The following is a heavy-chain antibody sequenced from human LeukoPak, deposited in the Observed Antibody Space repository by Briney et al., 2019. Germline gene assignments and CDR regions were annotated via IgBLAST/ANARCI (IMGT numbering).Heavy chain of an antibody. CDR1: GFTFSSYH. Sequence: GGSLRLSCAASGFTFSSYHMNWVRQAPGKGLEWVSSISSGGSSIYYADSVKGRFTISRDNAKNSLYLQMNSLRAEDTAVYYCARRQFYYYGMDVWGQGTTVTVSS. V-gene: IGHV3-21*01. J-gene: IGHJ6*02. D-gene: IGHD5-24*01. CDR2: ISSGGSSI. CDR3: ARRQFYYYGMDV.